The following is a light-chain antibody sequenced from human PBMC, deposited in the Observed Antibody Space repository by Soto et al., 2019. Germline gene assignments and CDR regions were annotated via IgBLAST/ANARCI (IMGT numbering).Light chain of an antibody. CDR1: QSVSSN. J-gene: IGKJ1*01. V-gene: IGKV3-20*01. CDR3: QQYGSSPPIT. CDR2: GAS. Sequence: EIVMTQSPATLSVSPGERATLSCRASQSVSSNLAWYQQKPGQAPRLLIYGASSRATGIPDRFSGSGSGTDFTLTISRLEPEDFAVYYCQQYGSSPPITFAQGTKV.